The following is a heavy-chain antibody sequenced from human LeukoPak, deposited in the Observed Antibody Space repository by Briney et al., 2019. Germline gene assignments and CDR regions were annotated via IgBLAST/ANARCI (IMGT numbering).Heavy chain of an antibody. V-gene: IGHV1-46*01. CDR3: ARDAIDDSSGYMFGFDY. CDR1: GYTFTSYY. J-gene: IGHJ4*02. CDR2: INPSGGST. Sequence: ASVKVSCKASGYTFTSYYMHWVRQAPGQGLEWMGIINPSGGSTSYAQKFQGRVTMTRDTSTSTVYMELSSLRSEDTAVYYCARDAIDDSSGYMFGFDYRGQGTLVTVSS. D-gene: IGHD3-22*01.